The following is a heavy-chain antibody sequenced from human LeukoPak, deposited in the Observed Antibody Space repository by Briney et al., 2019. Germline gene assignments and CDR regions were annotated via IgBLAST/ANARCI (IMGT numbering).Heavy chain of an antibody. CDR1: GFTFSSYA. V-gene: IGHV3-30-3*02. CDR2: ISYDGSNK. D-gene: IGHD3-10*01. Sequence: GGSLRLSCAASGFTFSSYAMHWVRQAPGKGLEWVAVISYDGSNKYYADSVKGRFTVSRDNSKNTLYLQMNSLRPEDTSVYYCAKDPTAGNYYTMYYSYYMDVWGKGTTVTVSS. CDR3: AKDPTAGNYYTMYYSYYMDV. J-gene: IGHJ6*03.